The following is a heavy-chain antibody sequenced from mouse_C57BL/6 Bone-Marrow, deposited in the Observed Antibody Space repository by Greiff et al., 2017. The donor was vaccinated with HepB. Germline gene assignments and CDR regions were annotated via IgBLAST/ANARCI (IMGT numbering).Heavy chain of an antibody. D-gene: IGHD2-1*01. J-gene: IGHJ3*01. CDR1: GYTFTSYG. Sequence: VQLQQSGAELARPGASVKLSCKASGYTFTSYGISWVKQRTGQGLEWIGEIYPRSGNTYYNEKFKGKATLTADKSSSTAYMELRSLTSEDSAVYFCARYGNYLAYWGQGTLVTVSA. CDR3: ARYGNYLAY. V-gene: IGHV1-81*01. CDR2: IYPRSGNT.